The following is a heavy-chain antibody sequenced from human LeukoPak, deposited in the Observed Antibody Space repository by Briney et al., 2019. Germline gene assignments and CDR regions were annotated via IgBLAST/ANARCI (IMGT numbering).Heavy chain of an antibody. J-gene: IGHJ6*03. CDR3: ARGPSGYSGYDSGHYYYYMDV. Sequence: GRSLRLSCAASGFTFSSYEMNWVRQAPGKGLEWVSYISSSGSTIYYADSVKGRFTISRDNAKNSLYLQMNSLRAEDTAVYYCARGPSGYSGYDSGHYYYYMDVWGKGTTVTVSS. CDR1: GFTFSSYE. D-gene: IGHD5-12*01. CDR2: ISSSGSTI. V-gene: IGHV3-48*03.